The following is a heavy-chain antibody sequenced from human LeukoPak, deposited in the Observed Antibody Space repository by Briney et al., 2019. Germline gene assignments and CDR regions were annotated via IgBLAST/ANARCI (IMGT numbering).Heavy chain of an antibody. Sequence: QPGGSLRLSCTASGFTFSSYAMSWVRQAPGKGLEWVSGISGSGVSTNHADSVTGRFTISRDNSKTTLYLQMNSLRVEDTAVYYCATVGWVAGTTPQNFHHWGQGTLVTVSS. CDR1: GFTFSSYA. J-gene: IGHJ4*02. D-gene: IGHD1-1*01. CDR3: ATVGWVAGTTPQNFHH. CDR2: ISGSGVST. V-gene: IGHV3-23*01.